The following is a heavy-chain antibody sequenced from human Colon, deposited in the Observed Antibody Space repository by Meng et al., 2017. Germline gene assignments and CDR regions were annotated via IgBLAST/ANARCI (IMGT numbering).Heavy chain of an antibody. Sequence: QLMQGGAEGKKPGAAVKVSCKLSGYTFKNFGISWVRQAPGQGLEWMGWSSTYNGNTNYAQKFQGRVTLTTDASTSTAYMEIWSLRSDDTAVYYCARQYSSTWYLFDYWGQGTLVTVSS. J-gene: IGHJ4*02. CDR1: GYTFKNFG. D-gene: IGHD6-13*01. CDR3: ARQYSSTWYLFDY. CDR2: SSTYNGNT. V-gene: IGHV1-18*01.